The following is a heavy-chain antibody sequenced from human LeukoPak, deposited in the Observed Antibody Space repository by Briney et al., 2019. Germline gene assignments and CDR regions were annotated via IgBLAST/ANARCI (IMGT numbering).Heavy chain of an antibody. V-gene: IGHV3-7*03. D-gene: IGHD4-4*01. CDR1: GFTFSTYW. CDR2: INEDGSEK. Sequence: GGSLRLSCAASGFTFSTYWMSWVRQAPGKGLEWVASINEDGSEKYYVDSVEGRFTISRDNSKNTLYLQMNSLRAEDTAVYYCASHPALQAYGMDVWGQGTTVTVSS. CDR3: ASHPALQAYGMDV. J-gene: IGHJ6*02.